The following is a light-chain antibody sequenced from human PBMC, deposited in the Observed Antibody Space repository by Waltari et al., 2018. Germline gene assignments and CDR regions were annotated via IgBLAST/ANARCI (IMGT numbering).Light chain of an antibody. CDR2: GVS. CDR3: HQTHSFPRT. CDR1: QSVVVN. Sequence: DIQMTQSPSFLTASVGDRVTISCRASQSVVVNLNWYQQRPGQAPSLLIFGVSSLHGGAPSRFSGSGSETSFSLTIRGLQPEDFATYYCHQTHSFPRTFGQGTKVEIK. V-gene: IGKV1-39*01. J-gene: IGKJ2*02.